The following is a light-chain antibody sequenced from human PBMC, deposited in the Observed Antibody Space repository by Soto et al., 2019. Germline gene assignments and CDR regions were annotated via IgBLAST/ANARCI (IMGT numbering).Light chain of an antibody. CDR3: YSYATYSTFVV. CDR1: SNDIKNYNL. CDR2: EGS. Sequence: QSALTQPASVSGSPGQSITISCTGTSNDIKNYNLVSWYQQHPGKAPKLMIYEGSKRPSGVSNRFSGSKSGTTASPTISWLQAEDEADYYCYSYATYSTFVVFGGGTKLTVL. V-gene: IGLV2-23*03. J-gene: IGLJ2*01.